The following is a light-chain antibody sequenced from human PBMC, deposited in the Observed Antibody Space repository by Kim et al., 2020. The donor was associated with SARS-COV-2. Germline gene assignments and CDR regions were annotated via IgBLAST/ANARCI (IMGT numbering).Light chain of an antibody. J-gene: IGLJ3*02. CDR2: DTN. CDR3: SSYTGTRTYPSWV. Sequence: QSALTQPASVSGSRGQSITISCTGTSSDIGTFKYVSWYQQHPGKAPKLMIYDTNERPSGVSNRFSGSKSGNTASLTISGLQAEDEADYYCSSYTGTRTYPSWVFGGGTQLTVL. CDR1: SSDIGTFKY. V-gene: IGLV2-14*03.